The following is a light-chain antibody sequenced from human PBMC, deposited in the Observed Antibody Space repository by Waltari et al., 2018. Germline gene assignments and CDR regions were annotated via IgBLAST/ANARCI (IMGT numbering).Light chain of an antibody. CDR1: TSTIVRNT. CDR2: SNN. V-gene: IGLV1-44*01. CDR3: AAWDDSLNGPL. Sequence: QSVLTQPPSASGPPGQRVTIPCSGSTSTIVRNTVTWYQQLPGTAPKLLIYSNNQRPSGVPDRFSGSKSGTSASLAISGLQSEDEADYYCAAWDDSLNGPLFGGGTKLTVL. J-gene: IGLJ2*01.